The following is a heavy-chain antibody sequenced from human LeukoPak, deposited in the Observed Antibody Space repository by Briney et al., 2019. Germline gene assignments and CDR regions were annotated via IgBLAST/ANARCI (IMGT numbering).Heavy chain of an antibody. Sequence: GASVNVSCKASGYTFSSYAMHWVRQPPGQGLEWMGWITPSGDTNYAQKFQGRVAITSDTSITTAYMDLSRLTSDDTAVYYCARRVPYYDIWTGPRRGFDYWGQGTLVTVSS. D-gene: IGHD3-9*01. CDR3: ARRVPYYDIWTGPRRGFDY. J-gene: IGHJ4*02. V-gene: IGHV1-2*02. CDR2: ITPSGDT. CDR1: GYTFSSYA.